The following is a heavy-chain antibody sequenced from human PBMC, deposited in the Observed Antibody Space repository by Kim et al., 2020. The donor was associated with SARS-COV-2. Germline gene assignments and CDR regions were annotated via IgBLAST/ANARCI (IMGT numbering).Heavy chain of an antibody. J-gene: IGHJ4*02. CDR1: GGTFSSYA. Sequence: SVKVSCKASGGTFSSYAISWVRQAPGQGLEWMGGIIPIFGTANYAQKFQGRVTITADESTSTAYMELSSLRSEDTAVYYCARVPQQLGYYFDYWGQGTLVTVSS. CDR2: IIPIFGTA. D-gene: IGHD6-13*01. V-gene: IGHV1-69*13. CDR3: ARVPQQLGYYFDY.